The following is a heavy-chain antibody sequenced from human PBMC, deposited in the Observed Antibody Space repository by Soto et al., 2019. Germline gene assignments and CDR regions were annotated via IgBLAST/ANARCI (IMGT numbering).Heavy chain of an antibody. D-gene: IGHD3-9*01. J-gene: IGHJ4*02. V-gene: IGHV3-11*01. CDR3: ARETPYAIVTGYSKMYMDS. CDR2: ISISSITT. CDR1: GFSFGDFY. Sequence: VQLMEAGGGLVRPGGSLRLSCAASGFSFGDFYMNWVRLAPGRGLEWVSFISISSITTYYADSVRGRFTTSRDNAQKTLYLHMNNLRADDTAVYFCARETPYAIVTGYSKMYMDSWGPGTQVTV.